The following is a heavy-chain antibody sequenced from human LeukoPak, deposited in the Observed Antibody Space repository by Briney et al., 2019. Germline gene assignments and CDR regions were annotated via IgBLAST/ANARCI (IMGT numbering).Heavy chain of an antibody. V-gene: IGHV4-59*11. CDR2: IYYSGST. D-gene: IGHD3-16*01. J-gene: IGHJ4*02. CDR1: GGSISSHY. CDR3: AGWGGEFDY. Sequence: SETLSLTCTVSGGSISSHYWSWIRQPPGKGLEWIGYIYYSGSTNYSPSLKSRVTISVDTSKNQFSLKLSSVTAADTAVYYCAGWGGEFDYWGQGTLVTVSS.